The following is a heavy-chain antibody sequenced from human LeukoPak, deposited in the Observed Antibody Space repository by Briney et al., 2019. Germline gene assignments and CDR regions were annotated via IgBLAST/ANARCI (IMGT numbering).Heavy chain of an antibody. Sequence: PSGTLSLTCAVSGGSLSSSNWWSWVRQPPGKGLEWIGEIYHSGSTNYNPSLKSRVTISVDKSKNQFSLKLSSVTAADTAVYYCARRNYYGSGSYNYFDYWGQGTLVTVSS. CDR2: IYHSGST. CDR1: GGSLSSSNW. CDR3: ARRNYYGSGSYNYFDY. V-gene: IGHV4-4*02. J-gene: IGHJ4*02. D-gene: IGHD3-10*01.